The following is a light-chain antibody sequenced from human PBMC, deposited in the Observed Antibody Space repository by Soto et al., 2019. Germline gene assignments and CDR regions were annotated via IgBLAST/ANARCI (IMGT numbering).Light chain of an antibody. CDR3: QQYGDSRWT. Sequence: IVLTQSPGTLSLSPWERATLSCRASQSVTSSFLAWYQQKPGQAPRLLIYSASHRATGIPDRFSGSESGTDFTLTISGLEPEDFAVYYCQQYGDSRWTFGQGTKVDIK. J-gene: IGKJ1*01. CDR1: QSVTSSF. CDR2: SAS. V-gene: IGKV3-20*01.